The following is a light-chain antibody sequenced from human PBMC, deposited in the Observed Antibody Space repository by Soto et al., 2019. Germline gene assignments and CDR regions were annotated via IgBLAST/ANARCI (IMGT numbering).Light chain of an antibody. CDR3: QQADSFPLT. J-gene: IGKJ4*01. CDR1: QDISNW. V-gene: IGKV1-12*01. Sequence: DIQMTQSPSSVSASVGDRVFITCRASQDISNWLAWYQQKPGKAPKLLIYATSRLLSGVPSRFSGSASGTDFTLTISSLQPEDFATYYCQQADSFPLTFGGGTKVEIK. CDR2: ATS.